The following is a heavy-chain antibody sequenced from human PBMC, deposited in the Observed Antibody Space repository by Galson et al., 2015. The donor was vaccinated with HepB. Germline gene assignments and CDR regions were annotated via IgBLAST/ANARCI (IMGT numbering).Heavy chain of an antibody. CDR3: TTDALRAFGELTGFDY. J-gene: IGHJ4*02. CDR1: GFTFSNAW. D-gene: IGHD3-10*01. CDR2: IKSKTDGGTT. V-gene: IGHV3-15*01. Sequence: SLRLSCAASGFTFSNAWMSWVRQAPGKGLVWVGRIKSKTDGGTTDYAAPVKGRFTISRDDSKNTLYLQMNSLKTEDTAVYYCTTDALRAFGELTGFDYWGQGTLVTVSS.